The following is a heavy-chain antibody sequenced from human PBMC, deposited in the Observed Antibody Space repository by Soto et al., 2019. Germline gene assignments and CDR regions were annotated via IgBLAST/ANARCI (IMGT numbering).Heavy chain of an antibody. J-gene: IGHJ3*02. CDR1: GGSISSYY. V-gene: IGHV4-59*08. CDR2: IYYSGST. CDR3: ARHIYYDYIWGSYRYDAFDI. D-gene: IGHD3-16*02. Sequence: SETLSLTCTVSGGSISSYYWSWIRQPPGKGLEWIGYIYYSGSTNYNPSLKSRVTISVDTSKNQFSLKLSSVTAADTAVYYCARHIYYDYIWGSYRYDAFDIWGQGTMVTVSS.